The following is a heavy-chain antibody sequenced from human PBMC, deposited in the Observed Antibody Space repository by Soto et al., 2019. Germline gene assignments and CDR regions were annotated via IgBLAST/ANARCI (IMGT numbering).Heavy chain of an antibody. CDR1: GFTFSSYA. J-gene: IGHJ5*02. Sequence: VQLLESGGGLVQPGGSLRLSCAASGFTFSSYAMSWVRQAPGKGLEWVSAISGSGGSTYYADSVKGRFTISRDNSKNTLYLQMNSLRAEDTAVYYCAKDCLVATVGPLNWFDPWGQGTLVTVSS. CDR2: ISGSGGST. CDR3: AKDCLVATVGPLNWFDP. D-gene: IGHD5-12*01. V-gene: IGHV3-23*01.